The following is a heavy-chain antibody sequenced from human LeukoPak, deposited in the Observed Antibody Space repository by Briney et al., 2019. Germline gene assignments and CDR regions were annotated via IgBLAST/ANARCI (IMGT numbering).Heavy chain of an antibody. J-gene: IGHJ5*02. CDR1: GFTFSSYA. V-gene: IGHV3-23*01. CDR3: AREGYCSGGSCYSGWFDP. D-gene: IGHD2-15*01. CDR2: ISGSGGST. Sequence: GGSLRLSCAASGFTFSSYAMSWVRQAPGKGLEWVSAISGSGGSTYYADSVKGRFTISRDNSKNTLYLQMNSLRAEDTAVYYCAREGYCSGGSCYSGWFDPWGQGTLVTASS.